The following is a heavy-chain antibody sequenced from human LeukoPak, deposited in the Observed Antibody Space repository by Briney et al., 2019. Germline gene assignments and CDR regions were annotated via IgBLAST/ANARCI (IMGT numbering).Heavy chain of an antibody. J-gene: IGHJ4*02. CDR1: GYTFTSYY. Sequence: ASVKVSCKASGYTFTSYYMHWVRQAPGQGLEGMGIINPSGGSTSYAQKFQGRVTMTRDTSISTAYMELSRLRSDDTAVYYCARAWFSGYYYFDYWGQGTLVTVSS. CDR3: ARAWFSGYYYFDY. CDR2: INPSGGST. V-gene: IGHV1-46*01. D-gene: IGHD3-22*01.